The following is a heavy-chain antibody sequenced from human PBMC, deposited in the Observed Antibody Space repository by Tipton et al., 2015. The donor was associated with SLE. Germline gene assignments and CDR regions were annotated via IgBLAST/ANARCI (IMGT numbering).Heavy chain of an antibody. V-gene: IGHV4-34*01. CDR1: GESFSDYY. J-gene: IGHJ5*02. Sequence: TLSLTCAVHGESFSDYYWSWIRQPPGKGMEWIGEVKYRGSTNYSPSLKSRVTISVDTSKNQFSLKLSSVTAADTAVYYCASGKGSSSGGDWFDPWGQGTLVTVSS. CDR2: VKYRGST. CDR3: ASGKGSSSGGDWFDP. D-gene: IGHD6-6*01.